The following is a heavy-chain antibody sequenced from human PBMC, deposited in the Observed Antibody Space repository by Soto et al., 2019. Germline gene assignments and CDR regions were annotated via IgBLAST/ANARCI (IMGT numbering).Heavy chain of an antibody. V-gene: IGHV1-24*01. CDR3: ATDSSSSGHYYHYGMDV. D-gene: IGHD6-6*01. CDR1: GYTLTELS. J-gene: IGHJ6*02. CDR2: FDPEDGET. Sequence: ASVKVSCKVSGYTLTELSMHWVRQAPGKGLEWMGGFDPEDGETIYAQKFQGRVTMTEDTSTDTAYMELSSLRSEDTAVYYCATDSSSSGHYYHYGMDVWGQGTTVTVSS.